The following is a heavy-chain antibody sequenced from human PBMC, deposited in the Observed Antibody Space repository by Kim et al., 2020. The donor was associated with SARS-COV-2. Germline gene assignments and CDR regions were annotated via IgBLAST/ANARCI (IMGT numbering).Heavy chain of an antibody. J-gene: IGHJ6*02. D-gene: IGHD1-26*01. CDR3: ARHLYWEPNYYYGMDL. Sequence: SETLSLTCDVSGGSITSSGFYWGWIRQSPVKGLEWIGSIYYSGSTYYSPSLKSRVTIFIDTSKKQFSLKLTSVTAADTAVYYCARHLYWEPNYYYGMDLWGQGTTVIVSS. V-gene: IGHV4-39*01. CDR2: IYYSGST. CDR1: GGSITSSGFY.